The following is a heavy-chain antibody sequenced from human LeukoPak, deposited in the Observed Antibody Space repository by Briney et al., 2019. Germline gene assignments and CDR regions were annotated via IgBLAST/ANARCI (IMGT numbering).Heavy chain of an antibody. J-gene: IGHJ4*02. CDR1: GYTFTSYY. V-gene: IGHV1-46*01. Sequence: ASVKVSCKASGYTFTSYYMHWVRQAPGQGLEWMGIINPSGGSTSYAQKFQGRVTMTRDTSTSTVYMELSSLRSEDTAVYYCARDVNFWSGYYPSYYFDYWGQGTLVTVSS. CDR2: INPSGGST. D-gene: IGHD3-3*01. CDR3: ARDVNFWSGYYPSYYFDY.